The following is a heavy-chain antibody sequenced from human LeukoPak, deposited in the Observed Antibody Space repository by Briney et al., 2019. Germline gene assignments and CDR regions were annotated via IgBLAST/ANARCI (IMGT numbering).Heavy chain of an antibody. Sequence: GGSLRLSCAASGFTFSSYAMSWVRQAPGKGLEWVSYISSSTTTIYYADSVKGRFTISRDNAKNSLYLQMNSLRAEDTAVYYCARDSDSNWNVWGQGTTVTVSS. J-gene: IGHJ6*02. V-gene: IGHV3-48*01. CDR1: GFTFSSYA. CDR2: ISSSTTTI. D-gene: IGHD4-11*01. CDR3: ARDSDSNWNV.